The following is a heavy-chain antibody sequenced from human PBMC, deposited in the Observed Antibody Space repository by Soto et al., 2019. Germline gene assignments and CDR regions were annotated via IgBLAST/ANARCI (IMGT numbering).Heavy chain of an antibody. Sequence: QVQLQESGPGLVKPSQTLSLTCTVSGGSISSGGYYWNWIRQHPGKGLEWIGYIYSSGSTYYNPSLKSRISMSVGTSKTQFSLKLSSMTAADTAVYYCASSYSGYDWGGFDYWGQGLLATVSS. CDR1: GGSISSGGYY. V-gene: IGHV4-31*03. J-gene: IGHJ4*02. CDR3: ASSYSGYDWGGFDY. CDR2: IYSSGST. D-gene: IGHD5-12*01.